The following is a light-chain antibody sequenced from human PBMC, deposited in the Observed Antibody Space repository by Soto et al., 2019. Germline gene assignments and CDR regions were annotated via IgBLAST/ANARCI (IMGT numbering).Light chain of an antibody. CDR3: QQYGSSIT. CDR1: QSVSSSY. V-gene: IGKV3D-20*01. J-gene: IGKJ5*01. CDR2: DAS. Sequence: EIVLTQSPATLSLSPWERATLSCRASQSVSSSYLAWYQQKPGLAPRLLIYDASSRATGIPDRFSGSGSGTDFTLTISRLEPEDFAVFYCQQYGSSITFGQGTRLEIK.